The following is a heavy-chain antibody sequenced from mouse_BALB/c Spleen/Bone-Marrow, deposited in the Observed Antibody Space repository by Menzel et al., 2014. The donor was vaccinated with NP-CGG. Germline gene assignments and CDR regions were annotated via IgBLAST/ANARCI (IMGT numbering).Heavy chain of an antibody. J-gene: IGHJ2*01. D-gene: IGHD2-1*01. CDR3: ARPDGNYESYFDY. V-gene: IGHV1S56*01. CDR2: IYPGDGST. Sequence: QVQLQQSGPELVNPGASVKMSCKASGYTFTSCYIHWVKQSPGQGLEWIGWIYPGDGSTEYNEKFKGKTALTADKSSSTAYMLLSSLTSEDSAIYFCARPDGNYESYFDYWGQGTTLTVSS. CDR1: GYTFTSCY.